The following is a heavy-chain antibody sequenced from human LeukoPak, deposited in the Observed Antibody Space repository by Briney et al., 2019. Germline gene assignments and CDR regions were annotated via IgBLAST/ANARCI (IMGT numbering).Heavy chain of an antibody. CDR1: AGSISSVY. J-gene: IGHJ6*03. CDR3: ARLTDLTGSKHYYVDV. Sequence: PSVKPSCTGTGYAGSISSVYWGWIAQPPGLGLVGFVYIYSSGSTNYNPSLKSRVTISIVASKNQFSLKLSSVTAADTAVYYCARLTDLTGSKHYYVDVWGKGTTVTVSS. V-gene: IGHV4-4*09. CDR2: IYSSGST. D-gene: IGHD3-9*01.